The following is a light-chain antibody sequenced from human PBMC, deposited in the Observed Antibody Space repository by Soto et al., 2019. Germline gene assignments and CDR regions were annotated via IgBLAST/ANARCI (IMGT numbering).Light chain of an antibody. CDR2: GNI. Sequence: QSVLTQPPSVSWAPGQRVTISCTGSSSNIGAGYDVHWYQHLPGTAPKLLIYGNINRPSGVPDRFSGSKSDTSASLAITGLEAEDETDYYCQSYDSSLSVVFGGGTQLTVL. CDR3: QSYDSSLSVV. J-gene: IGLJ2*01. V-gene: IGLV1-40*01. CDR1: SSNIGAGYD.